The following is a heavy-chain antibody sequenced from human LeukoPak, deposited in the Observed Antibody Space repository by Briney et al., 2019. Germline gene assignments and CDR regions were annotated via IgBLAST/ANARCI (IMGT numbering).Heavy chain of an antibody. CDR1: GFTFSSYS. CDR2: ITSSSNYI. CDR3: ARDVEAMAAAGGGVDY. J-gene: IGHJ4*02. V-gene: IGHV3-21*01. Sequence: GGSLRLSCAASGFTFSSYSMNWVRQAPGKGLEWVSSITSSSNYIYYADSVKGRFTISRDNAKSSLYLQMNSLRAEDTAVYYCARDVEAMAAAGGGVDYWGQGTLVTVSS. D-gene: IGHD6-13*01.